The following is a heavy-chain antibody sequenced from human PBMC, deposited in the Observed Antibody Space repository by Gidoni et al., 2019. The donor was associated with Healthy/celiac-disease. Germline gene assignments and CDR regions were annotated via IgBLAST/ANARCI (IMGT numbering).Heavy chain of an antibody. V-gene: IGHV3-23*01. CDR2: SSGSGGNT. CDR3: AKGGEAAADNYYYYGMDV. J-gene: IGHJ6*02. Sequence: EVQLLVSGGGLVQPGGSLRLSCAASGFTFSSYALSWVRQAPGKGLGWVSASSGSGGNTYYADSVNGRFPISRDNSKDTLYLQMNSLRAEDTAVYYCAKGGEAAADNYYYYGMDVWGQGTTVTVSS. CDR1: GFTFSSYA. D-gene: IGHD6-13*01.